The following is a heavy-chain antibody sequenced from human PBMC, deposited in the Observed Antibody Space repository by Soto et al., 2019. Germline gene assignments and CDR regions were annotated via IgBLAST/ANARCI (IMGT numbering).Heavy chain of an antibody. V-gene: IGHV3-23*01. Sequence: GGSLRLCCAASGFPFTGYAMSWVRQAPGKGLELVSAISGHGDATFYADSVKGRFTISRDNSKNTLYLHMNSLRAEDTALYYCANSRVSMVRGLIIIPNYWGQGTLVTVSS. CDR3: ANSRVSMVRGLIIIPNY. D-gene: IGHD3-10*01. J-gene: IGHJ4*02. CDR2: ISGHGDAT. CDR1: GFPFTGYA.